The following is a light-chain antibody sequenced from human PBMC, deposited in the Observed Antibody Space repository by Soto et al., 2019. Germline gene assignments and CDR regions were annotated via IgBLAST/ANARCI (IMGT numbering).Light chain of an antibody. CDR3: QQYNNWPRAT. Sequence: EIVMTQSPATLSVSPGERATLSCRASQSVSSNLAWYQQKPGQPPRLLIYGASTRATGIPARFSGSGSGTEFTLTISSLQSEDFAVYYCQQYNNWPRATFGGGTKVEIK. CDR2: GAS. CDR1: QSVSSN. J-gene: IGKJ4*01. V-gene: IGKV3-15*01.